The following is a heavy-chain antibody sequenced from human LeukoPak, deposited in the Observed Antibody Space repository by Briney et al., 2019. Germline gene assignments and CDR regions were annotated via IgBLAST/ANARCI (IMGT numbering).Heavy chain of an antibody. J-gene: IGHJ6*03. CDR3: ATRELVQDYYYMDV. V-gene: IGHV1-18*01. Sequence: ASVKVSCKASGYTFTSYGISWVRQAPGQGLEWMGWISAYNGNTNYAQKLQGRVTMTTDTSTSTAYMELRSLRSDDTAVYYCATRELVQDYYYMDVWGKGTTVTVSS. CDR1: GYTFTSYG. CDR2: ISAYNGNT. D-gene: IGHD6-13*01.